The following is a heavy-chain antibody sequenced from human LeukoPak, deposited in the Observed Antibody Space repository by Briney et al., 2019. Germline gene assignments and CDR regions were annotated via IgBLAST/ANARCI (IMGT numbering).Heavy chain of an antibody. D-gene: IGHD1/OR15-1a*01. CDR3: ARDPGNWNIDY. V-gene: IGHV4-38-2*02. CDR2: IDHGGGI. CDR1: GFSVSTIHYY. Sequence: PSETLSLTCAVSGFSVSTIHYYWGWVRQSPGKGLEWIASIDHGGGIHCIPSLQSRLTISRDTSNNHFSLRLSSVTAADTAVYYCARDPGNWNIDYWGRGILVTVSS. J-gene: IGHJ4*02.